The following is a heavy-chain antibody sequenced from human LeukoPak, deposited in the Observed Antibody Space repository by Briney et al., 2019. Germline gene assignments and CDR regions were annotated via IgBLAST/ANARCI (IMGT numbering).Heavy chain of an antibody. CDR1: GFILSNFQ. CDR3: MRDYMGWFDP. J-gene: IGHJ5*02. Sequence: PGGSLRLSCVASGFILSNFQMYWVRQAPGKGLEWVSIISLDGSTEFYADSVKGRFTISRDTASNTMHLEMNNLRIEDTAVYYCMRDYMGWFDPWGQGSLVTVSS. D-gene: IGHD3-10*01. CDR2: ISLDGSTE. V-gene: IGHV3-30-3*01.